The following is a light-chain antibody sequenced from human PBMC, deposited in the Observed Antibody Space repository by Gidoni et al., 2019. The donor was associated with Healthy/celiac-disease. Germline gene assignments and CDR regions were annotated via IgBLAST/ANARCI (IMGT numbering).Light chain of an antibody. CDR2: WAA. CDR3: QQYYRTPYT. Sequence: DIVMTQSPDSLAVSLGERATINSTSSQSVLYSSNNNNYLSWYQQKPRQPPKLLRYWAATRESGVPDRFSGSGSVTDFTLTICSLQAEDVTVYYCQQYYRTPYTFGQGTKLEIK. CDR1: QSVLYSSNNNNY. V-gene: IGKV4-1*01. J-gene: IGKJ2*01.